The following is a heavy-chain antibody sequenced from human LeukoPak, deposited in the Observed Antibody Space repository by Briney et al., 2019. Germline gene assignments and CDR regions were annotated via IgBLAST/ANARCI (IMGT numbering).Heavy chain of an antibody. J-gene: IGHJ6*02. CDR1: GYSFTSYW. V-gene: IGHV5-51*01. D-gene: IGHD2-21*01. Sequence: GESLKISCKGSGYSFTSYWIGWVRQMPGKGLEWMGIIYPGDSDTRYSPSFQGQATISADKSISTAYLQWSSLKASDTAMYYCARHSTYSNYYYGMDVWGQGTTVTVSS. CDR3: ARHSTYSNYYYGMDV. CDR2: IYPGDSDT.